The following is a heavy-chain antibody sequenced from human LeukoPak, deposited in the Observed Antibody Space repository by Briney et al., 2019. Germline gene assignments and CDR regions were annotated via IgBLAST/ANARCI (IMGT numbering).Heavy chain of an antibody. J-gene: IGHJ4*02. CDR1: GYTFTNCD. Sequence: PGASVKVSCKASGYTFTNCDINWVRQATGQGLEWMGWMNPNSGNTGYAQKFQGRVTITRNTSINTAYIELSSLRSEDTAVYYCARDNDSRDPPHFDYWGQGTLVTVSA. D-gene: IGHD3-16*01. V-gene: IGHV1-8*03. CDR2: MNPNSGNT. CDR3: ARDNDSRDPPHFDY.